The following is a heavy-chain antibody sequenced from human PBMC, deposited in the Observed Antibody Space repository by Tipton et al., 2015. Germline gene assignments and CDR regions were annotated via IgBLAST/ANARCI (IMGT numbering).Heavy chain of an antibody. CDR1: GGSVTSGSYY. Sequence: TLSLTCTVSGGSVTSGSYYWSWIRQPPGKGLEWIGYISYTDGAHYNPALKSRVTISVDTSKNQFSLTLNSVTAADTAFYYCARKPVVRGAYYYFDYWGQGTLVTVSS. CDR3: ARKPVVRGAYYYFDY. J-gene: IGHJ4*02. CDR2: ISYTDGA. V-gene: IGHV4-61*01. D-gene: IGHD3-10*01.